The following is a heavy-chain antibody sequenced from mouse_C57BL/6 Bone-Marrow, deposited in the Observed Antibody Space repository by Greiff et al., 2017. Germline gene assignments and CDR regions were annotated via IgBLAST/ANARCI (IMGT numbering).Heavy chain of an antibody. CDR2: IWWDDDK. J-gene: IGHJ1*03. CDR1: GFSLSTFGMG. Sequence: QVTLKECGPGILQPSQTLSLTCSFSGFSLSTFGMGVGWIRQPSGKGLEWLAHIWWDDDKYYNPALKSRLTISKDTSKNQVFLKIANVDTADTATYYCARVLLWSRWYFDVWGTGTTVTVSS. CDR3: ARVLLWSRWYFDV. V-gene: IGHV8-8*01. D-gene: IGHD2-10*01.